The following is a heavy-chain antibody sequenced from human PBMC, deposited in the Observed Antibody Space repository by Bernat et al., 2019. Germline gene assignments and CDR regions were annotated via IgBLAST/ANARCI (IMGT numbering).Heavy chain of an antibody. V-gene: IGHV4-59*12. CDR2: IYYSGST. J-gene: IGHJ4*02. D-gene: IGHD1-1*01. Sequence: QVQLQESGPGLVKPSETLSLTCTVSGGSISSYYWSWIRQPPGKGLEWIGYIYYSGSTNYNPSLKSRVTISVDTSKNQFSLKLSSVTAADTAVYYCARERHTHGYWGQGTLVTVSS. CDR3: ARERHTHGY. CDR1: GGSISSYY.